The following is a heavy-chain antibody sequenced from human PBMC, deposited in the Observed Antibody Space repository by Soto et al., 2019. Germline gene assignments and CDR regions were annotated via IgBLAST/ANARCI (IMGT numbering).Heavy chain of an antibody. CDR1: GYTFNSYG. Sequence: ASVKVSCKASGYTFNSYGISWVRQAPGQGLEWMGWISAYNGNTDYAQKLQGRVTMTTDTSTSTAYMELRSLRSDDTAVYYCARDIAVAGPRDFDYWGQGTLVTVSS. D-gene: IGHD6-19*01. CDR2: ISAYNGNT. V-gene: IGHV1-18*01. CDR3: ARDIAVAGPRDFDY. J-gene: IGHJ4*02.